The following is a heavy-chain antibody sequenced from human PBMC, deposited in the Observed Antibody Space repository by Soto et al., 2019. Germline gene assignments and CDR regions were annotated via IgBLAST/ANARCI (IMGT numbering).Heavy chain of an antibody. CDR1: GFTFSSYG. CDR3: AKWDWALDYDFWSGTTYDAFDI. CDR2: ISYDGSNK. Sequence: GGSLRLSCAASGFTFSSYGMHWVRQAPGKGLEWVAVISYDGSNKYYADSVKGRFTISRDNSKNTLYLQMNSLRAEDTAVYYCAKWDWALDYDFWSGTTYDAFDIWGQGTMVTVSS. V-gene: IGHV3-30*18. J-gene: IGHJ3*02. D-gene: IGHD3-3*01.